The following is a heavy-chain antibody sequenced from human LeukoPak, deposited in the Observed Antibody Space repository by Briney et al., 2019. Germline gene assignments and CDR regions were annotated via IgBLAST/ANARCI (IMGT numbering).Heavy chain of an antibody. Sequence: SETLSLTCTVSGGSISGYYWSWIRQPAGKGLEWIGRIYTSGSINYNPSLKSRVTMSVDTSKNQFSLKLSSVTAADTAVYYCASTYYYDSSGYHHDAFDIWGQGTMVTVSS. V-gene: IGHV4-4*07. CDR3: ASTYYYDSSGYHHDAFDI. CDR1: GGSISGYY. D-gene: IGHD3-22*01. CDR2: IYTSGSI. J-gene: IGHJ3*02.